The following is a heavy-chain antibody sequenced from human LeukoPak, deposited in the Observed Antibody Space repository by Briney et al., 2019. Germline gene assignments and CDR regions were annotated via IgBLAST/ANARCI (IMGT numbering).Heavy chain of an antibody. V-gene: IGHV4-4*07. CDR3: ARAPLDAVAEAWFDP. D-gene: IGHD6-19*01. CDR1: GGSISSYY. Sequence: KPSETLSLTCTVSGGSISSYYWSWIRQPAGKGLEWIGRIYTSGSTNYNPSLKSRVTMSVDTSKNQFSLKLSSVTAADTAVYYCARAPLDAVAEAWFDPWGQGTLVTVSS. J-gene: IGHJ5*02. CDR2: IYTSGST.